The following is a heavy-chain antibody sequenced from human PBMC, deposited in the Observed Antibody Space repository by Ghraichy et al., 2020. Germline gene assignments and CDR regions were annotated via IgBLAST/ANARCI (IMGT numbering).Heavy chain of an antibody. CDR2: IWYDGSNK. CDR3: ARDQGGSSSWYSGDY. J-gene: IGHJ4*02. CDR1: GFTFSSYG. V-gene: IGHV3-33*01. Sequence: GGSLRLSCAASGFTFSSYGMHWVRQAPGKGLEWVAVIWYDGSNKYYADSVKGRFTISRDNSKNTLYLQMNRLRAEDTAVYYCARDQGGSSSWYSGDYWGQGTLVTVSS. D-gene: IGHD6-13*01.